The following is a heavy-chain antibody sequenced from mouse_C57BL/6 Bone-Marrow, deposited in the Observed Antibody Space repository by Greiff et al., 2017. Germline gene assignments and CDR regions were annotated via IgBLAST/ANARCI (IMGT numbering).Heavy chain of an antibody. Sequence: EVHLVESGGGLVQPKGSLKLSCAASGFSFNTYAMNWVRQAPGKGLEWVARIRSKSNNYATYYADSVKDRFTISRDDSESMLYLQMNNLKTEDTAMYYCVRNVGENFDYWGQGTTLTVSS. J-gene: IGHJ2*01. D-gene: IGHD4-1*01. CDR1: GFSFNTYA. CDR2: IRSKSNNYAT. V-gene: IGHV10-1*01. CDR3: VRNVGENFDY.